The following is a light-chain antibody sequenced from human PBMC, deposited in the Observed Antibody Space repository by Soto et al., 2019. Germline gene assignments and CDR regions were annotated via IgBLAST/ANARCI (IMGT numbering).Light chain of an antibody. J-gene: IGKJ1*01. V-gene: IGKV3-11*01. CDR1: QSVSSY. CDR3: LHYYEWPRWT. Sequence: EIVLTQSPATLSLSPGERATLSCKTSQSVSSYLAWYRQKPGQAPRLLIYDASKRATGIPARFSGSGTGTEFTLTISSLQSEDFAVYYCLHYYEWPRWTFGQGTKVGIK. CDR2: DAS.